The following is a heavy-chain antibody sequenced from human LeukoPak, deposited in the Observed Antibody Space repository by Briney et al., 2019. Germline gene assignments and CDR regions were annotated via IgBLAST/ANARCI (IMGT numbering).Heavy chain of an antibody. CDR3: ARHGYGSGSYSNYFDY. Sequence: PSETLSLTCTVSGGSISSYYWSWIRQPPGKGLEWIGYIYYSGSTNYNPSLKSRVTISVDTSKNQFSLKLSSVTAADTAVYYCARHGYGSGSYSNYFDYWGQGTLVTVSS. J-gene: IGHJ4*02. CDR2: IYYSGST. V-gene: IGHV4-59*08. CDR1: GGSISSYY. D-gene: IGHD3-10*01.